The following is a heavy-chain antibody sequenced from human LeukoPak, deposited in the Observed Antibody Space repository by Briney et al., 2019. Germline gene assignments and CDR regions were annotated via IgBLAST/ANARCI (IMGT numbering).Heavy chain of an antibody. J-gene: IGHJ4*02. CDR1: GITFSSYW. CDR3: ASLDTAMVNGDY. CDR2: IKQDGSEK. D-gene: IGHD5-18*01. Sequence: GGSLTLPCAASGITFSSYWMSWVRQAPGKGLEWVANIKQDGSEKNYVDSVKGRFTISRDNAKNSLYLQMNSLRAEDTAMYYCASLDTAMVNGDYWGQGTLVTVSS. V-gene: IGHV3-7*01.